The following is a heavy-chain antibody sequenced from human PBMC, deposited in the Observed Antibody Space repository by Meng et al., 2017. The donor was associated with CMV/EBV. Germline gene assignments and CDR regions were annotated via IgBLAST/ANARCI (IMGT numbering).Heavy chain of an antibody. Sequence: GESLKISCAASGFTFSSYGMHWVRQAPGKGLEWVAVIWYDGSNKYYADSVKGRFTISRDNSKNTLYLQMNSLRAEDTAVYYCARPIYSGSYWGFDYGMDVWGQGTTVTVSS. J-gene: IGHJ6*02. CDR2: IWYDGSNK. V-gene: IGHV3-33*01. D-gene: IGHD1-26*01. CDR3: ARPIYSGSYWGFDYGMDV. CDR1: GFTFSSYG.